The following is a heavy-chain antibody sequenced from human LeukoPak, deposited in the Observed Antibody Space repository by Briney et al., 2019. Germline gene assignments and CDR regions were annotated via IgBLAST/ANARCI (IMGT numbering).Heavy chain of an antibody. V-gene: IGHV1-24*01. J-gene: IGHJ4*02. CDR2: FDPEDGET. D-gene: IGHD5-18*01. CDR3: ATDPGYSYGYRY. Sequence: ASVKVSCTVSGYTLTELSMHWVRQAPGKGLEWMGGFDPEDGETIYAQKFQGRVTMTEDTSTDTAYMELSSLRSEDTAVYYCATDPGYSYGYRYWGQGTLVTVSS. CDR1: GYTLTELS.